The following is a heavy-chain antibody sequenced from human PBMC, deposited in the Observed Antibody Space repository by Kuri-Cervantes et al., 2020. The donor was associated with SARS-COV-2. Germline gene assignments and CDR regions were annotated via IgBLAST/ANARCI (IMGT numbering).Heavy chain of an antibody. V-gene: IGHV3-74*01. J-gene: IGHJ3*02. Sequence: GESLKISCAASGFIFFNHGMHWVRQAPGKGLVWVSRVNSDGSSTGYADSVKGRFTISRDNAKNTLYLQMNSLRAEDTAVYYCARDPDSSGWYAGDAFDIWGQGTMVTVSS. CDR1: GFIFFNHG. D-gene: IGHD6-19*01. CDR3: ARDPDSSGWYAGDAFDI. CDR2: VNSDGSST.